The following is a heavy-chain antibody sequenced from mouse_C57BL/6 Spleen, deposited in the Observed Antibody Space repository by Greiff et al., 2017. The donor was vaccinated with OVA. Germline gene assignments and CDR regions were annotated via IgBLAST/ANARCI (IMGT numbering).Heavy chain of an antibody. D-gene: IGHD3-2*02. CDR2: INPNNGGT. V-gene: IGHV1-26*01. Sequence: VQLQQSGPELVKPGASVKISCKASGYTFTDYYMNWVKQSHGKSLEWIGDINPNNGGTSYNQKFKGKATLTVDKSSSTAYMELRSLTSADSAVYYCARGDSSGPGAMDYWGQGTSVTVSS. J-gene: IGHJ4*01. CDR3: ARGDSSGPGAMDY. CDR1: GYTFTDYY.